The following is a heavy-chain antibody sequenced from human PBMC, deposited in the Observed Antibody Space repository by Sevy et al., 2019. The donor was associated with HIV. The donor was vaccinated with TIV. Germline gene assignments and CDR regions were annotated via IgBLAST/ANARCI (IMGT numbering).Heavy chain of an antibody. CDR3: VRGWDGYTAKGGDLEY. D-gene: IGHD5-12*01. CDR1: GYTFTTFW. Sequence: GESLKISCKASGYTFTTFWIGWVRQMPGKGLEWMAIIYPRDSDIRYSPSFQGQVTISADKSISTAYLHWSSVKASDTAMYYCVRGWDGYTAKGGDLEYWVQRTLVTVSS. V-gene: IGHV5-51*01. CDR2: IYPRDSDI. J-gene: IGHJ4*02.